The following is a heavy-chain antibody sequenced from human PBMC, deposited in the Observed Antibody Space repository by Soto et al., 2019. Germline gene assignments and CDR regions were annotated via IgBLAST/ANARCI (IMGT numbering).Heavy chain of an antibody. Sequence: GASVKVSCKASGYTFTSYAMHLVRQAPGQRLEWMGWINAGNGNTKYSQKFQGRVTITRDTSASTAYMELSSLRSEDTAVYYCARGRPLYSSSWSNWFDPWGQGTLVTVSS. D-gene: IGHD6-13*01. CDR2: INAGNGNT. CDR3: ARGRPLYSSSWSNWFDP. V-gene: IGHV1-3*01. J-gene: IGHJ5*02. CDR1: GYTFTSYA.